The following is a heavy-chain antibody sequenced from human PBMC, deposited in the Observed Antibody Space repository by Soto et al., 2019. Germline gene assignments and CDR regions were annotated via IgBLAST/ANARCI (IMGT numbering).Heavy chain of an antibody. Sequence: LSLTCAVYGGSFSGYYWSWIRQPPGKGLEWIGEINHSGSTNYNPSLKSRVTISVDTSKNQFSLKLSSVTAADTAVYYCARGRDFWSGYYYYYGMDVWGQGTTVTVSS. J-gene: IGHJ6*02. D-gene: IGHD3-3*01. V-gene: IGHV4-34*01. CDR2: INHSGST. CDR1: GGSFSGYY. CDR3: ARGRDFWSGYYYYYGMDV.